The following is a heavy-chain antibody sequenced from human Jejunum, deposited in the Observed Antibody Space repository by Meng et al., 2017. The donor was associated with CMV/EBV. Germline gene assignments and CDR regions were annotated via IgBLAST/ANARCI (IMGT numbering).Heavy chain of an antibody. V-gene: IGHV3-30*02. D-gene: IGHD6-13*01. CDR2: IRFDGSDQ. Sequence: ATSVFTVTSFGMTWVRQAPGKGLEWVAFIRFDGSDQFYTDSVKGRFTISRDDSKNTFFLQMNSLRPEDTAVYYCAKGPAAGHLDYWGQGTLVTVSS. CDR1: VFTVTSFG. CDR3: AKGPAAGHLDY. J-gene: IGHJ4*02.